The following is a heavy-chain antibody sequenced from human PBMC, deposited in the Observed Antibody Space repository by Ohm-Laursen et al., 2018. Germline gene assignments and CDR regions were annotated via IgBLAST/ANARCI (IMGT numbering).Heavy chain of an antibody. V-gene: IGHV3-23*01. J-gene: IGHJ1*01. CDR3: AKDIRPVAGRDGYFQH. CDR1: GFTFSSYA. CDR2: ISGGGGGT. Sequence: SLRLSCTAFGFTFSSYAMTWVRQAPGKGLEWVSGISGGGGGTYYADSVKGRFTISRDNAKNSLYLQMNSLRAEDTALYYCAKDIRPVAGRDGYFQHWGQGTLVTVSS. D-gene: IGHD6-19*01.